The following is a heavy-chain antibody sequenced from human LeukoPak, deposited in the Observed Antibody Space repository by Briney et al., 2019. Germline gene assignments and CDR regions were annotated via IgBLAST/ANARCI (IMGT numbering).Heavy chain of an antibody. CDR2: INTNTGNP. CDR1: GYTFTSYS. CDR3: ARGGGSYAAYY. V-gene: IGHV7-4-1*02. Sequence: ASVKVSCKASGYTFTSYSLNWVRQAPGQGLVWMGWINTNTGNPTYAQGFTGRFVFSLDTSVSTAYLQISSLKAEDTAVYYCARGGGSYAAYYWGQGTLVTVSS. J-gene: IGHJ4*02. D-gene: IGHD1-26*01.